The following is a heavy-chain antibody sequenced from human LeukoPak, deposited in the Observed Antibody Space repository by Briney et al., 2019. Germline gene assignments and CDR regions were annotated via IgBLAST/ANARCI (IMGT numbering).Heavy chain of an antibody. CDR1: GFSFSSYW. V-gene: IGHV3-7*01. CDR3: AGASAVAGTRDY. Sequence: GGSLRLSCTASGFSFSSYWMSWVRQAPGKGLEWVANIKQDGSDKYYVDSVKGRFTISRDNAKNSLYLQMNSLRAEDSALYYCAGASAVAGTRDYWGQGTLVTVSS. J-gene: IGHJ4*02. CDR2: IKQDGSDK. D-gene: IGHD6-19*01.